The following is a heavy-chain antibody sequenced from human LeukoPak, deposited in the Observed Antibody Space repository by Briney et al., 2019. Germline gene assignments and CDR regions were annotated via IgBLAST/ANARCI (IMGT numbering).Heavy chain of an antibody. V-gene: IGHV6-1*01. D-gene: IGHD6-19*01. CDR3: ARGIAVYGYYSLDY. CDR2: TYYRSKWYN. CDR1: GDSVSSNTAA. Sequence: SQTLSLTCAISGDSVSSNTAAWNWIRQSPSRGLEWLGRTYYRSKWYNDYTVSVKSRITINPDTSKNQFSLQMNSVTPEDTAVYYCARGIAVYGYYSLDYWGQGTLVTVSS. J-gene: IGHJ4*02.